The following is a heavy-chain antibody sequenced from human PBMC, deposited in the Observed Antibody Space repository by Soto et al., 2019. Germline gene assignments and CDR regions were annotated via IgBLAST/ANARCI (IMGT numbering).Heavy chain of an antibody. D-gene: IGHD2-21*02. CDR1: VDTFTDYY. V-gene: IGHV1-46*01. CDR2: VNPSGGHT. J-gene: IGHJ4*02. Sequence: QVQLMQSGAEVKKPGASVKVACKASVDTFTDYYIHWVRQAPGQGLEWMGTVNPSGGHTTYAQHFLGRVTMTRDTSTRTLYMERTSLTSEDTAIYYGARRGHVVVVTAPLEYWGQGTLVPVSS. CDR3: ARRGHVVVVTAPLEY.